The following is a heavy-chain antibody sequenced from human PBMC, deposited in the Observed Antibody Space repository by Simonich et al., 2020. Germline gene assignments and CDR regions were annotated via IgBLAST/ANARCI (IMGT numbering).Heavy chain of an antibody. V-gene: IGHV4-39*01. CDR1: GGSISSSSYY. D-gene: IGHD6-13*01. CDR2: IYYSGST. J-gene: IGHJ3*02. Sequence: QLQLQESGPGLVKPSETLSLTCTVSGGSISSSSYYGGWIRQPPGKGLAWIGSIYYSGSTYYTPSLKSRVTISVDTSKNQFSLKLSSVTAADTAVYYCARHAGFAFDIWGQGTMVTVSS. CDR3: ARHAGFAFDI.